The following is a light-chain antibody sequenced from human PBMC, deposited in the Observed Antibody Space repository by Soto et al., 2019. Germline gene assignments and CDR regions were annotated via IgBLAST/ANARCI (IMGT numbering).Light chain of an antibody. Sequence: EIVMTQSPATLSVSPGERATLSCRASQSVSSNLAWYPQKPGQAPRLLIYGAATRAAGIPARFSRSGSGTEFTLTLSSLQSEDFAVYYCQQYNNWPPWTFGQGTKVEIK. CDR1: QSVSSN. V-gene: IGKV3-15*01. J-gene: IGKJ1*01. CDR3: QQYNNWPPWT. CDR2: GAA.